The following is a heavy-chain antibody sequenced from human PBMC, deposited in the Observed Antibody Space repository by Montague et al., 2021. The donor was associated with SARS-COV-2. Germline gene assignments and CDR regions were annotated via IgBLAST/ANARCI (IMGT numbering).Heavy chain of an antibody. D-gene: IGHD6-19*01. CDR1: GFTFDDYA. V-gene: IGHV3-9*01. CDR3: AKVEIGSGRYGAFDI. Sequence: SLRLSCAASGFTFDDYAMHWVRQAPGKGLEWVSGISWNSGNIDYADSVKGRFTISRDNAKNSLYLQMNSLRAEDTALYYCAKVEIGSGRYGAFDIWGQGTMVTVSS. CDR2: ISWNSGNI. J-gene: IGHJ3*02.